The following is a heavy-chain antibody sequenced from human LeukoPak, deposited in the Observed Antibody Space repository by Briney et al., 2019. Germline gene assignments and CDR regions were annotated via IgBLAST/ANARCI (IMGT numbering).Heavy chain of an antibody. D-gene: IGHD6-13*01. CDR2: IYYSGST. J-gene: IGHJ5*02. CDR1: GGSISSYY. V-gene: IGHV4-59*01. Sequence: SETLSLTCTVSGGSISSYYWSWIRQPPGKGLEWIGYIYYSGSTNYNPSLKSRVTISVDTSKNQFSLKLSSVTAADTAVYYCARVSLLLPGYSSSLFDPWGQGTLVTVSS. CDR3: ARVSLLLPGYSSSLFDP.